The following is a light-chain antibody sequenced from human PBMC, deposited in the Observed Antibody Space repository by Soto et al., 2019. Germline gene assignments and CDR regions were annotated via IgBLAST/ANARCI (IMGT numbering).Light chain of an antibody. V-gene: IGLV2-11*01. Sequence: QSVLTQPRSVSGSPGQSVTISCTGTSNDGGAYSYVSWYQQHPGKAPKLIIHDVSERPSGVPDRFSGSKSGNTAYLTISGLQTEDEAVYHCCSYTGTYTSVFGGGTKLTVL. J-gene: IGLJ2*01. CDR2: DVS. CDR3: CSYTGTYTSV. CDR1: SNDGGAYSY.